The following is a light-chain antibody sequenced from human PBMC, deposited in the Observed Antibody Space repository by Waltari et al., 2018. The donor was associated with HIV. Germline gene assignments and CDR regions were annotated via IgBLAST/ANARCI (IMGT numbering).Light chain of an antibody. CDR2: DVN. J-gene: IGLJ3*02. CDR1: SWYIGPYHY. CDR3: RSYSRTNTWV. Sequence: QSALTQPASVSGSPGPSTTIPCTGTSWYIGPYHYVSWYQQHPGKAPKLIIFDVNNRPSGISDRFSGSKSANMASLTISGLQAADEADYYCRSYSRTNTWVFGGGTRLTVL. V-gene: IGLV2-14*03.